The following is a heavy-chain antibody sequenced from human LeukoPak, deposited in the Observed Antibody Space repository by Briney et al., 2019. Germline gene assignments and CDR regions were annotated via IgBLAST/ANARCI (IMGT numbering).Heavy chain of an antibody. V-gene: IGHV1-8*01. D-gene: IGHD3-22*01. CDR1: GYTFTSYD. Sequence: ASVKVSCKASGYTFTSYDIIWVRQATGQGLEWMGWMNPNSGNTGYAQKFQGRVTMTRDTSISTAYMELSSLRSEDTAVYYCARMSYYDSSGDNWFDPWGQGTLVTVSS. J-gene: IGHJ5*02. CDR2: MNPNSGNT. CDR3: ARMSYYDSSGDNWFDP.